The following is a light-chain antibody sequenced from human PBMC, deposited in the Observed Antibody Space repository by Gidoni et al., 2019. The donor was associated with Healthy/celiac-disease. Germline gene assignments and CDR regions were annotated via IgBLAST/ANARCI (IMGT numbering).Light chain of an antibody. V-gene: IGKV3D-15*01. J-gene: IGKJ1*01. Sequence: EIVMTQSPATLSVSPGERATLYCRASPSVSSNLAWYQQKPGQAPRLLIYGASIRATGIPARFSGSGSGTEFTLTISSLQSEDFAVYYCQQYNNWPPWTFGQGTKVEIK. CDR3: QQYNNWPPWT. CDR1: PSVSSN. CDR2: GAS.